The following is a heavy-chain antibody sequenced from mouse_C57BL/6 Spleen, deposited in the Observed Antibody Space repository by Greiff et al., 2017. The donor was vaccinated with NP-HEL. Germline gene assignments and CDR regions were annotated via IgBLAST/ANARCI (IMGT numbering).Heavy chain of an antibody. J-gene: IGHJ3*01. Sequence: QVQLQQPGAELVMPGASVKLSCKASGYTFTSYWMHWVKQRPGQGLEWIGEIAPSDSYTNYNQKFKGKSTLTVDKSSSTAYMQLSSLTSEDSAVYYCARSNYGSSLVAYWGQGTLVTVSA. CDR3: ARSNYGSSLVAY. D-gene: IGHD1-1*01. V-gene: IGHV1-69*01. CDR1: GYTFTSYW. CDR2: IAPSDSYT.